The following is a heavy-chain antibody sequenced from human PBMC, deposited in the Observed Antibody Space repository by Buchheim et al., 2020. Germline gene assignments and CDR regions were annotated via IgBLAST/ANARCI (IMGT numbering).Heavy chain of an antibody. CDR3: VRDSGNCGGDCYSWFDP. CDR1: GYTFTGYY. V-gene: IGHV1-46*01. J-gene: IGHJ5*02. Sequence: QVQLVQSGAEVKKPGASVKVSCKASGYTFTGYYMHWVRQAPGQGLEWMGWINPSGGSTSYAQKFQGRVTMTRDTSTSTVYMELSSLRSEDTAVYYCVRDSGNCGGDCYSWFDPWGQGTL. CDR2: INPSGGST. D-gene: IGHD2-21*02.